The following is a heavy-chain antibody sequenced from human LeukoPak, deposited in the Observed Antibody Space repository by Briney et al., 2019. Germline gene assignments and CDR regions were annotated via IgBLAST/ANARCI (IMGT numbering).Heavy chain of an antibody. D-gene: IGHD3-10*01. Sequence: SETLSLTCTVSGGSIRSDFWSWIRQPPGKGLEWIGYIYHSGSTYYNPSLKSRVTISVDRSKNQFSLKLSSVTAADTAVYYCARDSGGPFDYWGQGTLVTVSS. CDR2: IYHSGST. V-gene: IGHV4-30-2*01. J-gene: IGHJ4*02. CDR3: ARDSGGPFDY. CDR1: GGSIRSDF.